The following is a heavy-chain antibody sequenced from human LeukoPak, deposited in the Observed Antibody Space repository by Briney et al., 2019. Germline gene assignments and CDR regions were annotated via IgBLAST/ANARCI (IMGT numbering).Heavy chain of an antibody. Sequence: SVKVSCKASGGTFSSYAISWVRQAPGQGLEWMGGIIPIFGTANYAQKFQGRVTITADESTSTAYMELSSLRSEDTAVDYCASTTPSGTRYYYYMDVWGKGTTVTVSS. CDR3: ASTTPSGTRYYYYMDV. D-gene: IGHD1-26*01. CDR1: GGTFSSYA. V-gene: IGHV1-69*13. J-gene: IGHJ6*03. CDR2: IIPIFGTA.